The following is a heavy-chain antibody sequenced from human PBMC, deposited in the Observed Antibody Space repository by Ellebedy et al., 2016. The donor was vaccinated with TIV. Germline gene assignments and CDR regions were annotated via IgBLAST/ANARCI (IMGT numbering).Heavy chain of an antibody. J-gene: IGHJ4*02. CDR2: IKQDGSEK. CDR1: GFTFSNYW. V-gene: IGHV3-7*03. D-gene: IGHD3-3*01. Sequence: GESLKISCAASGFTFSNYWMNWVRQAPGKGLEWVGNIKQDGSEKYYLDSVKGRFTISRDNAKNSLYLQMNSLRAEDTAVYFCAKAQKDWSGYHPTIDYWGQGTLVTVSS. CDR3: AKAQKDWSGYHPTIDY.